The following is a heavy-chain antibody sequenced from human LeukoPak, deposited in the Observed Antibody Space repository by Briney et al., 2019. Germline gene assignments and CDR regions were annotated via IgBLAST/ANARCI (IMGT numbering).Heavy chain of an antibody. CDR2: IAGGDEST. CDR1: GFIFNTNG. CDR3: ARGVYWSLDY. V-gene: IGHV3-23*01. Sequence: GGSLRLSCALSGFIFNTNGMNWVRQSPGKGLEWLATIAGGDESTYHADSVKGRFAISRDNSKNTVFLHMNSLRVEDTAVYYCARGVYWSLDYWGQGTPVTVSS. J-gene: IGHJ4*02. D-gene: IGHD1-1*01.